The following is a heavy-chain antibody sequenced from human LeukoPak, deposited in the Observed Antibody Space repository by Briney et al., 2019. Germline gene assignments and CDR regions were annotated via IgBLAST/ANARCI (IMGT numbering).Heavy chain of an antibody. Sequence: PGGSLRLSCAASGFAFGVHAMTWVRQAPGKGLEWVSAISGSGGSTYYADSVKGRFTISRDNSKNTLYLQMNSLRAEDTAVYYCAKDEEPYCNGGSCYPFDYWGQGTLVTVSS. D-gene: IGHD2-15*01. CDR2: ISGSGGST. CDR3: AKDEEPYCNGGSCYPFDY. CDR1: GFAFGVHA. V-gene: IGHV3-23*01. J-gene: IGHJ4*02.